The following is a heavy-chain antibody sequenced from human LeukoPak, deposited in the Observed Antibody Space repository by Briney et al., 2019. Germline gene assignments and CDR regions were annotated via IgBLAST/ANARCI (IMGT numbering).Heavy chain of an antibody. J-gene: IGHJ4*02. CDR1: GCTFTSYG. CDR3: ARERKGRGLDY. D-gene: IGHD3-10*01. CDR2: MNPNSGNT. V-gene: IGHV1-8*03. Sequence: ASVKVSCKASGCTFTSYGINWVRQATGQGLEWMGWMNPNSGNTGYAQKFQGRVTITRNTSISTAYMELSSLRSEDTAVYYCARERKGRGLDYWGQGTLVTVSS.